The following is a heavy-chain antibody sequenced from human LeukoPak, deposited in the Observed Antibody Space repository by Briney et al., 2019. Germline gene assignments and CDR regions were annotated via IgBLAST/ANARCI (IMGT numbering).Heavy chain of an antibody. V-gene: IGHV1-18*01. CDR1: GYSFTHYG. CDR3: ARDFSSVLGSNWYRPFDY. J-gene: IGHJ4*02. D-gene: IGHD6-13*01. Sequence: ASVKVSCKASGYSFTHYGISWVRQAPGQGLEWMGWISAYNGNTNYEQRFQGRVTMTTDTSTNTAYMELRSLTSDDTAVYYCARDFSSVLGSNWYRPFDYWGQGTLVTVSS. CDR2: ISAYNGNT.